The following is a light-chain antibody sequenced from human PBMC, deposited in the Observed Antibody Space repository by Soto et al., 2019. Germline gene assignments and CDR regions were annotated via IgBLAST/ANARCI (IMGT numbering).Light chain of an antibody. J-gene: IGLJ1*01. CDR1: SSDVGGYNY. Sequence: QSALTQPASVSGSPGQSITISRTGTSSDVGGYNYVSWYQQHQGKAPKLMIYEVSNRPSGVSNRFSGSKSGNTASLTISGLQAEDEADYYCSSYTSSSSYVFGTGTKLTVL. V-gene: IGLV2-14*01. CDR2: EVS. CDR3: SSYTSSSSYV.